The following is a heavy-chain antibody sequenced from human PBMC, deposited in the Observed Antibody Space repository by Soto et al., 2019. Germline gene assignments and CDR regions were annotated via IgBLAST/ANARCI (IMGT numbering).Heavy chain of an antibody. J-gene: IGHJ4*02. CDR2: IYYSGST. CDR1: GGSISSGVYY. D-gene: IGHD3-10*01. CDR3: ARSSGRLLWFGELSARLYYFDY. V-gene: IGHV4-31*03. Sequence: SETLSLTCTVSGGSISSGVYYWIGIRQHPGKGLDWIGYIYYSGSTYYNPSLKSRVTISVDTSKNQFSLKLSSVTAADTAVYYCARSSGRLLWFGELSARLYYFDYWGQGTLVTVSS.